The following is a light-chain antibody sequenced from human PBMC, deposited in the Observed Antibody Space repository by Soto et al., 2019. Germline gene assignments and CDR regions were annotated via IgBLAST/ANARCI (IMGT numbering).Light chain of an antibody. CDR2: DVS. V-gene: IGLV2-14*01. J-gene: IGLJ1*01. CDR3: SSYRSSSTLYV. CDR1: SSDVGGYNY. Sequence: QSVLTQPASVSGSPGQSITISCTGTSSDVGGYNYVSWYQQDPGKAPKLMIYDVSNRPSGVSNRFSGSKSGNTASLTISGLQAEDEADYYCSSYRSSSTLYVFGTGTKVTVL.